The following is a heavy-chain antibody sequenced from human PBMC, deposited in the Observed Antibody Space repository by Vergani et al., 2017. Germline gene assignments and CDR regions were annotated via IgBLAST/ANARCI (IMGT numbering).Heavy chain of an antibody. Sequence: EVQLVESGGGIVKPGGFLRLSCVASGFSFRNAWMNWVRRTPGKGLEWVGRIKSTFDRGTTDYAAAVKGRFTISRDDSKNTLFLQMNGLKTEDIGVYYCTTDPRYCGDGSCYWLRDHHYYGMDVWVQGTTVTVSS. CDR2: IKSTFDRGTT. CDR1: GFSFRNAW. V-gene: IGHV3-15*07. J-gene: IGHJ6*02. CDR3: TTDPRYCGDGSCYWLRDHHYYGMDV. D-gene: IGHD2-21*01.